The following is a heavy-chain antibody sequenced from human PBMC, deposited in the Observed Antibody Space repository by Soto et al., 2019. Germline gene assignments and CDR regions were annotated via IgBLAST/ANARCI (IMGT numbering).Heavy chain of an antibody. CDR2: INHSGST. J-gene: IGHJ4*02. CDR3: ARGRVVRGVIKMV. CDR1: GGSFSGYY. D-gene: IGHD3-10*01. V-gene: IGHV4-34*01. Sequence: SETLSLTCAVYGGSFSGYYWSWIRQPPGKGLEWMGEINHSGSTNYNPSLKSRVTISVDTSKNQFSMKLSSVTAADTAVYYCARGRVVRGVIKMVWGQGTLVTVSS.